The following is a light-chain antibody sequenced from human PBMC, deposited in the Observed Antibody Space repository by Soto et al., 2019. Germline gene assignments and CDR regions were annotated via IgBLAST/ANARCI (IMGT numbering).Light chain of an antibody. V-gene: IGKV3-20*01. CDR1: QSINTN. CDR2: DAS. CDR3: QQYDSSPPIT. Sequence: EIVMTQSPPTLSVSPGERATLSCRASQSINTNLAWYQQRFGQAPRLLIYDASRRATGIPDRFSGSGSGTDFTLTISGLEPEDFAVYYCQQYDSSPPITFGQGTRLEIK. J-gene: IGKJ5*01.